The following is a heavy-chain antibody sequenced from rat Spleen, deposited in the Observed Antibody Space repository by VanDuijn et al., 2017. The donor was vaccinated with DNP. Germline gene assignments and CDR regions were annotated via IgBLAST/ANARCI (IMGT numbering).Heavy chain of an antibody. D-gene: IGHD5-1*01. CDR2: ISTGGGNT. CDR3: ARGSGTYYWYFDF. Sequence: EVQLVESGGDLVQPGRSLKLSCAASGFTFSNYGMAWVRQAPTKGLEWVASISTGGGNTYYRDSVKGRFTISRDNAKNTLYLQMNSLRSEDTATYYCARGSGTYYWYFDFWGPGTMVTVSS. V-gene: IGHV5S13*01. CDR1: GFTFSNYG. J-gene: IGHJ1*01.